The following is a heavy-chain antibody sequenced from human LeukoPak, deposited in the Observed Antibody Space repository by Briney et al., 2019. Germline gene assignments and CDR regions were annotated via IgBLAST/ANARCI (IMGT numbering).Heavy chain of an antibody. CDR1: GGSINNYY. Sequence: SETLSLTCTVSGGSINNYYWNWIRQPPGKGLEWIGYMYYTGSTSYNPSLRSRVTMSVDTSKNQFSLKLSSVTAADTAVYYCARDWDSGYDYWGQGTLVTVSS. CDR3: ARDWDSGYDY. CDR2: MYYTGST. V-gene: IGHV4-59*12. J-gene: IGHJ4*02. D-gene: IGHD5-12*01.